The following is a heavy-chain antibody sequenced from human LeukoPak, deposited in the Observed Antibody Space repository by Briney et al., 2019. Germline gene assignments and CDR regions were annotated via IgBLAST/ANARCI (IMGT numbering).Heavy chain of an antibody. V-gene: IGHV3-73*01. CDR2: IRTKPNTYAT. CDR1: GFTFSGST. Sequence: GGSLKLSCAASGFTFSGSTIHWVRQASGKGLEWVGRIRTKPNTYATAYVASVKGRFTISRDDSKNTAYLQMNSLKIDDTAVYYCSRHTERGGDWGQGTLVTVSS. CDR3: SRHTERGGD. J-gene: IGHJ4*02. D-gene: IGHD2-21*01.